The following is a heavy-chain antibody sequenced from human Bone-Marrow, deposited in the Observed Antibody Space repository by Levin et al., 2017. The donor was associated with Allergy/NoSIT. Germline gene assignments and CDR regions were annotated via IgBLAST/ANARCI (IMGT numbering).Heavy chain of an antibody. CDR2: IIHSGST. CDR3: ARTIEVSTIFGILTPKNWFDP. CDR1: GGSFRGYY. J-gene: IGHJ5*02. D-gene: IGHD3-3*01. V-gene: IGHV4-34*12. Sequence: SQTLSLTCAVDGGSFRGYYWNWIRQPPGKGLEWIGEIIHSGSTNYNPSLQSRVTISVDTSKNQFSLKVTSVTAADTAVYYCARTIEVSTIFGILTPKNWFDPWGQGTLVTVSS.